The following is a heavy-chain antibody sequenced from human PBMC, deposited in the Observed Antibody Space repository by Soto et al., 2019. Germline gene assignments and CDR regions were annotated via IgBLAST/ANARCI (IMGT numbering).Heavy chain of an antibody. Sequence: PGGSLRLACAASGFTFSSYGMHWVRQAPGKGLEWVAVIWYDGSNKYYADSVKGRFTISRDNSKNTLYLQMNSLRAEDTAVYYCARHQFDILTGHYSTPLHYWGQGTLVSGSS. CDR1: GFTFSSYG. V-gene: IGHV3-33*01. CDR2: IWYDGSNK. J-gene: IGHJ4*02. D-gene: IGHD3-9*01. CDR3: ARHQFDILTGHYSTPLHY.